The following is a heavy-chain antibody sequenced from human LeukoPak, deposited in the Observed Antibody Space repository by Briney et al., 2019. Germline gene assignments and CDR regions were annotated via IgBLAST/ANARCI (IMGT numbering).Heavy chain of an antibody. V-gene: IGHV3-23*01. J-gene: IGHJ4*02. D-gene: IGHD3-10*01. CDR1: GFIFKLFA. CDR2: ISGSGTGA. Sequence: HPGGSLRLSCVGSGFIFKLFAVGWVRQAPGKGLEWVSAISGSGTGADYADSVRGRFTISRDNSKNTLYLQVNSLRLEDTAVYYCAKGLYYYFGSGSYILEYWGQGTQVTVSS. CDR3: AKGLYYYFGSGSYILEY.